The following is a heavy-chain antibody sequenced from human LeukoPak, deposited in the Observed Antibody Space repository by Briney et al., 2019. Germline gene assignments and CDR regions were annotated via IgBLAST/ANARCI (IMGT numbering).Heavy chain of an antibody. D-gene: IGHD1-1*01. J-gene: IGHJ6*03. CDR1: GFTFSSYA. Sequence: GGSLRLSCAASGFTFSSYAMSWVRQAPGKGLEWVSAISGSGGSTYYADSVKGRFTISRDNSKNTLYLQMNSLRSEDTAVYYCATVRNGPFSGYYYMDVWGKGTTVTVSS. V-gene: IGHV3-23*01. CDR3: ATVRNGPFSGYYYMDV. CDR2: ISGSGGST.